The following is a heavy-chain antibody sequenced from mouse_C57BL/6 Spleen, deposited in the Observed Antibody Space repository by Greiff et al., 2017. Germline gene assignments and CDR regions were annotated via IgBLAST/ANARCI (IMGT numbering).Heavy chain of an antibody. D-gene: IGHD4-1*01. CDR3: ARGVTGNWYFDV. V-gene: IGHV1-42*01. Sequence: VPLQQSGPELVKPGASVKISCKASGYSFTGYYMNWVKQSPEKSLEWIGEINPSTGGTTYNQKFKAKATLTVDKSSSTAYMQLKSLTSEDSAVYYCARGVTGNWYFDVWGTGTTVTVSS. J-gene: IGHJ1*03. CDR1: GYSFTGYY. CDR2: INPSTGGT.